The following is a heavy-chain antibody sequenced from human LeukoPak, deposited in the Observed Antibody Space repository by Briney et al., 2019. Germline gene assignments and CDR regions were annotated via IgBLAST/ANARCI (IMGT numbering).Heavy chain of an antibody. Sequence: GGSLRLSCAASGFTVSSDHMSWVRQAPGKGLEWVSTIYRGDSTYYADSVKGRFTISRDNSKNTLYLQLNSLRAEDTAVYYCARDPGLPNGMAVWGQGTTVAVSS. CDR1: GFTVSSDH. CDR3: ARDPGLPNGMAV. CDR2: IYRGDST. V-gene: IGHV3-66*01. J-gene: IGHJ6*02.